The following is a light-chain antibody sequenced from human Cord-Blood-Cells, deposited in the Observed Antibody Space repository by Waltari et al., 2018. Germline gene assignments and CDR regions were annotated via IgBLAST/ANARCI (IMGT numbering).Light chain of an antibody. J-gene: IGLJ3*02. V-gene: IGLV1-47*01. CDR2: RNK. CDR3: AAWDDSLSGWV. Sequence: QSVPIPHPSGPGTRGKRITFPLSRSRPTIRRLYVYCYHQLPGTAPKLLIFRNKQRPSGVPDRFSGSKSGTSAALAISGLRSEDEADYYCAAWDDSLSGWVFGGGTKLTVL. CDR1: RPTIRRLY.